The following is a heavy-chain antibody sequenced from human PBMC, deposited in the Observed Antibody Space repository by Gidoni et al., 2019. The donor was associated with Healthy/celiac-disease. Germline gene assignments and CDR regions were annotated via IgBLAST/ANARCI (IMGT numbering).Heavy chain of an antibody. CDR2: ISSSSSTI. CDR1: GFTFSSYS. Sequence: EVQLVESGGGLVQPGGSLRLSCAASGFTFSSYSMNWVRQAPGKGLGWVSYISSSSSTIYYADAVKDRFTISRDNAKNSLYLQMNSLRDEDTAVYYCAREAGYCSSTSCPPSRWFDPWGQGTLVTVSS. D-gene: IGHD2-2*03. CDR3: AREAGYCSSTSCPPSRWFDP. V-gene: IGHV3-48*02. J-gene: IGHJ5*02.